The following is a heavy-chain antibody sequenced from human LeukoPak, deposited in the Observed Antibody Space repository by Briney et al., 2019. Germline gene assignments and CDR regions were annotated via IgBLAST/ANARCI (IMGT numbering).Heavy chain of an antibody. V-gene: IGHV1-18*01. CDR2: ISAYNGNT. Sequence: APVKVSCKASGYTFTSYGISWVRQAPGQGLEWMGWISAYNGNTNYAQKLQGRVTMTTDTSTSTAYMELRSLRSDDTAVYYCARDLLYGDYDAFDIWGQGTMVTVSS. J-gene: IGHJ3*02. CDR3: ARDLLYGDYDAFDI. CDR1: GYTFTSYG. D-gene: IGHD4-17*01.